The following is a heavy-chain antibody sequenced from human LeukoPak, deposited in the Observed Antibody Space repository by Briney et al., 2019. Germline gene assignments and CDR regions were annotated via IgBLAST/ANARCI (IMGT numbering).Heavy chain of an antibody. CDR1: GGSISSYY. J-gene: IGHJ3*02. Sequence: SETLSLTCTVSGGSISSYYWSWIRQPPGKGLEWIGYIYYSGSTNYNPSLKSRVTISVDTSKNQFSLKLSSVTAADTAVYYCARRPVTTGHDAFDIWGQGTMVTVSS. D-gene: IGHD4-17*01. V-gene: IGHV4-59*01. CDR3: ARRPVTTGHDAFDI. CDR2: IYYSGST.